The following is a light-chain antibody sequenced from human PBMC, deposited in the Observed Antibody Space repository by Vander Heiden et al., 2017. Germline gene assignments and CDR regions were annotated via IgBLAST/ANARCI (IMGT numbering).Light chain of an antibody. CDR3: QQYYSTPRWT. CDR1: QSVLYSSNNKNY. CDR2: LAS. V-gene: IGKV4-1*01. J-gene: IGKJ1*01. Sequence: DIVMTQSPDPLALPLGERATINCKSSQSVLYSSNNKNYLAWYQQKPGQPPKLLIYLASTREAGVPDRFSGSGSGTDFTLTISSRQAEDVAVYYCQQYYSTPRWTFGQGTKVEIK.